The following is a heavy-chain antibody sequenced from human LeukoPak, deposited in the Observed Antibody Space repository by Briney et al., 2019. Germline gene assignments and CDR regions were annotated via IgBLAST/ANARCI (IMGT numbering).Heavy chain of an antibody. CDR3: ARGRGLAELWLLSTFDY. D-gene: IGHD5-18*01. Sequence: KPSETLSLTCAVYGGSFSGYYWSWIRQPPGKGLGWIGEINHSGSTNYNPSLKSRVTISVDTSKNQFSLKLSSVTAADTAVYYCARGRGLAELWLLSTFDYWGQGTLVTVSS. V-gene: IGHV4-34*01. CDR1: GGSFSGYY. CDR2: INHSGST. J-gene: IGHJ4*02.